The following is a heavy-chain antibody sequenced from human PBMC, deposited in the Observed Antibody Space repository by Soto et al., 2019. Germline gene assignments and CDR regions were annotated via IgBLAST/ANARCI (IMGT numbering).Heavy chain of an antibody. Sequence: ESGGGLVKPGGSLRLSCAVSGFTFSNYYMAWIRQAPGKGLEWVSYISTSGTSTFYADSVKDRFTISRDNAENSLFLQMDSLRVEDTADYFCARDGVLFRAGFDSWGQGTLVTVAS. J-gene: IGHJ4*02. D-gene: IGHD3-16*01. CDR1: GFTFSNYY. V-gene: IGHV3-11*01. CDR2: ISTSGTST. CDR3: ARDGVLFRAGFDS.